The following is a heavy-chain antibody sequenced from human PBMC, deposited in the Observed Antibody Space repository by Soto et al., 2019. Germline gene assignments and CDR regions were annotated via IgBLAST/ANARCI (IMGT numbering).Heavy chain of an antibody. V-gene: IGHV5-51*01. CDR2: IYPGDSDT. D-gene: IGHD2-8*01. CDR3: ARVSRWCSWITTRYSGHAFDS. J-gene: IGHJ3*02. CDR1: GYTFTSYW. Sequence: PGESLKISCKGSGYTFTSYWIGWVRQMPGKGLEWMGIIYPGDSDTRYSPSFQGQVAISADKSISTAYLQWRSLKASDTAMYYCARVSRWCSWITTRYSGHAFDSWCKGTIVTV.